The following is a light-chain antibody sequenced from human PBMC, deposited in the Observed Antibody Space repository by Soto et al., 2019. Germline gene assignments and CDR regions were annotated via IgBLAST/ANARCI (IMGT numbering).Light chain of an antibody. Sequence: EIVLTQSPATLSLSPGERATLSCRASQSVSSYLAWYQQKPGQAPRLLIYDASNRATGIPDRFSGSGSGTDFTLTIRSIATEDFAAYYCQQRSNWPRTFGQGTKVDIK. J-gene: IGKJ1*01. CDR1: QSVSSY. CDR2: DAS. V-gene: IGKV3-11*01. CDR3: QQRSNWPRT.